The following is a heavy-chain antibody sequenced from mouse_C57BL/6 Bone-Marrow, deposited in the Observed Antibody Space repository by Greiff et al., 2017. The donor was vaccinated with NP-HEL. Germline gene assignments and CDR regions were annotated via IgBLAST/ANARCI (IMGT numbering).Heavy chain of an antibody. CDR1: GFTFSSYG. J-gene: IGHJ2*01. CDR2: ISSGGSYT. Sequence: EVNVVESGGDLVKPGGSLKLSCAASGFTFSSYGMSWVRQTPDKRLEWVATISSGGSYTYYPDSVKGRFTISRDNAKNTLYLQMSSLKSEDTAMYYCARQITTVVAPDYWGQGTTLTVSS. V-gene: IGHV5-6*01. CDR3: ARQITTVVAPDY. D-gene: IGHD1-1*01.